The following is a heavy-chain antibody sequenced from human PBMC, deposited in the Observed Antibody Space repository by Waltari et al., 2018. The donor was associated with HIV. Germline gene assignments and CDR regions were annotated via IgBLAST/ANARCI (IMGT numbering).Heavy chain of an antibody. J-gene: IGHJ6*02. CDR1: GFTISSNY. CDR2: IYSGGSR. Sequence: EVQLVASGGGLIEAGGSLRVSCAASGFTISSNYMSWVRQAPGKGLEWVSVIYSGGSRYYADSVKGRFIISRDNSKNTVSLHMNSLRAEDTAVYYCARDPRSSGYYGMDVWGQGIKVTVSS. D-gene: IGHD1-26*01. V-gene: IGHV3-53*01. CDR3: ARDPRSSGYYGMDV.